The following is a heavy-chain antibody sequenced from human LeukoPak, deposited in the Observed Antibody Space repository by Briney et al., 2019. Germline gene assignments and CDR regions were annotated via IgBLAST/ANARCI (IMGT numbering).Heavy chain of an antibody. CDR3: ARNDFWSGYLDY. CDR2: IYNSGST. J-gene: IGHJ4*02. CDR1: GGSVSSGSYY. V-gene: IGHV4-61*01. Sequence: SETLSLTCTVSGGSVSSGSYYWSWIRQPPGKGLEWIGYIYNSGSTKYNPSLKSRVIISVDTSKNQFSLKMSSVTAADTAVYYCARNDFWSGYLDYWGQGTLVTVSS. D-gene: IGHD3-3*01.